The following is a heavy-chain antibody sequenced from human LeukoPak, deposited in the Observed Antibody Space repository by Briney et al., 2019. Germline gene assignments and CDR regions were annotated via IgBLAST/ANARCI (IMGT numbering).Heavy chain of an antibody. V-gene: IGHV4-4*07. CDR1: GGSISSYY. CDR3: AREEGSSSWYSVFDY. Sequence: SEPLSLTCTVSGGSISSYYWSWIRQPAGKGLEWIGRIYTSGSTNYNPSLKSRVTMSVDTSKNQFSLKLSSVTAADTAVYYCAREEGSSSWYSVFDYWGQGTLVTVSS. J-gene: IGHJ4*02. D-gene: IGHD6-13*01. CDR2: IYTSGST.